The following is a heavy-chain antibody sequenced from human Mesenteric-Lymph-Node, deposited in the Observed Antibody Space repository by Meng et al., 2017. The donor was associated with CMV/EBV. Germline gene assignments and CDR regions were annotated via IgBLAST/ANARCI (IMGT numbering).Heavy chain of an antibody. D-gene: IGHD3-10*01. J-gene: IGHJ4*02. CDR3: ARHLQGRSPPGRVFEY. Sequence: SGGSISSYYWSWSRQPPGKRLEWSGYIYYSGSTNYNPSLTSRVTMSVDTSKNQFSLKLSSVTAADTAVYYCARHLQGRSPPGRVFEYWGQGTLVTVSS. CDR2: IYYSGST. CDR1: GGSISSYY. V-gene: IGHV4-59*08.